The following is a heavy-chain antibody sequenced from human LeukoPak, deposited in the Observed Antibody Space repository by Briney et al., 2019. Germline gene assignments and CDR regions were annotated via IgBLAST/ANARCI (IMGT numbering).Heavy chain of an antibody. CDR1: GFTFSSYG. D-gene: IGHD6-19*01. Sequence: GRSLRLSCAASGFTFSSYGMHWVRQAPGKGLEWVAVIWYDGSNKYYADSVKGRFTISRDNSKNTLYLQMNSLRAEDTAVYYCARDPGIAVAGTPEAPDYWGQGTLVTVSS. CDR2: IWYDGSNK. J-gene: IGHJ4*02. CDR3: ARDPGIAVAGTPEAPDY. V-gene: IGHV3-33*01.